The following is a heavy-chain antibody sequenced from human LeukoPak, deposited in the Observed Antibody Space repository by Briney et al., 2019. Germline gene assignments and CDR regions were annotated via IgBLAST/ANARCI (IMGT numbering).Heavy chain of an antibody. J-gene: IGHJ4*02. Sequence: GGSLRLTCAASGFTFSSSAMNWVRQAPGKGLEWVSAISGSGGSSYYADSVKGRFTISRDNSKNTLYLQMSSLRAEDTAVYYCAKDFNYYDSSGYYQHLDYWGQGTLVTVSS. V-gene: IGHV3-23*01. CDR1: GFTFSSSA. CDR2: ISGSGGSS. CDR3: AKDFNYYDSSGYYQHLDY. D-gene: IGHD3-22*01.